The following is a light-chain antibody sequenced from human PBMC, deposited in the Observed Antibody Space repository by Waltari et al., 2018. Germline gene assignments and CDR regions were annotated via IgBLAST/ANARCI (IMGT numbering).Light chain of an antibody. J-gene: IGLJ2*01. Sequence: QSALTQPPSASGSPGQSVTISCTGTSSDVGGYKYVSWYQQHPGKAPKLMIYEVSKRPSGVPVRFSGSKSGNTASLTVSGLQAEDEADYYCSSYAGSNNLVFGGGTKVTVL. CDR2: EVS. CDR1: SSDVGGYKY. CDR3: SSYAGSNNLV. V-gene: IGLV2-8*01.